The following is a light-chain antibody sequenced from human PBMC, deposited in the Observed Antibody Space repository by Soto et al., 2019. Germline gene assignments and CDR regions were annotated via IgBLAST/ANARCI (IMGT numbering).Light chain of an antibody. CDR1: QSVLYSSNNKNY. CDR3: QQYYRPWT. V-gene: IGKV4-1*01. J-gene: IGKJ1*01. Sequence: DIVMTQSPDSLAVSLGERATINCKSSQSVLYSSNNKNYLAWYQQKPGQPPKLLIYWASTRESGVPDRFTGSGSGTDFTLTISSLQAEDVAVYYCQQYYRPWTFGQGTKVEIQ. CDR2: WAS.